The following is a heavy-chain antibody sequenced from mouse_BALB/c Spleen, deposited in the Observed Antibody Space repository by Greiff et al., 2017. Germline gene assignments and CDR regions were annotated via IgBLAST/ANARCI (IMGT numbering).Heavy chain of an antibody. Sequence: QVQLKESGPGLVAPSQSLSITCTVSGFSLTGYGVNWVRQPPGKGLEWLGMIWGDGSTDYNSALKSRLSISKDNSKSQVFFKMNSLQANDTAIYYCARKKAIRDYYAMDYWGQGTSVTVSS. V-gene: IGHV2-6-7*01. CDR3: ARKKAIRDYYAMDY. CDR2: IWGDGST. J-gene: IGHJ4*01. CDR1: GFSLTGYG.